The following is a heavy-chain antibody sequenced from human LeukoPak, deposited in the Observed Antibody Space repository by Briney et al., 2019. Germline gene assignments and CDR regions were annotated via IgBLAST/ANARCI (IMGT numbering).Heavy chain of an antibody. D-gene: IGHD3-10*01. V-gene: IGHV4-34*01. CDR1: GGSFSGYY. CDR2: INHSGST. J-gene: IGHJ2*01. CDR3: ARMGFPRGVRALRDPIDL. Sequence: PSETLSLTCAVYGGSFSGYYWSWIRQAPGKGLEWIGEINHSGSTNYNPSLKSRVTISVDTSKNQFSLKLSSVTAADTVVYYCARMGFPRGVRALRDPIDLWGRGTLVTVSS.